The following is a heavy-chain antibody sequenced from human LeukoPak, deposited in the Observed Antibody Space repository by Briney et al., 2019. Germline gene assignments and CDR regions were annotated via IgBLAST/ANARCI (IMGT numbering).Heavy chain of an antibody. CDR2: IKSDGNSA. V-gene: IGHV3-74*03. CDR3: TREVASAAFDY. D-gene: IGHD5-12*01. J-gene: IGHJ4*02. CDR1: GFTFSDYW. Sequence: GGSLRLSCAASGFTFSDYWMHWVRQAPGKGLVWVSLIKSDGNSAMYADSVEGRFSISRDNAKNTVYLQMNSLGAEDTAVYFCTREVASAAFDYWAREPRSPSPQ.